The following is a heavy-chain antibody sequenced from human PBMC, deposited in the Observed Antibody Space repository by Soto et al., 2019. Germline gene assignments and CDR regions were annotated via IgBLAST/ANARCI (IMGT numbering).Heavy chain of an antibody. J-gene: IGHJ6*02. CDR3: ARGRARGPYGSGMHYGMDV. D-gene: IGHD3-10*01. CDR2: ISYYGSNT. CDR1: GFTFSSYA. Sequence: PAGSLTLSCAASGFTFSSYAVHWVRQAPGKGKEWVAVISYYGSNTYYADSVTGRFTISRANSKNTLYLQMNSLRAEDTAVYSCARGRARGPYGSGMHYGMDVWGQGTTVTVSS. V-gene: IGHV3-30-3*01.